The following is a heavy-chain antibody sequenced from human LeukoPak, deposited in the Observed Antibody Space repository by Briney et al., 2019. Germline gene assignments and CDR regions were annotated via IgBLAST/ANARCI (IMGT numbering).Heavy chain of an antibody. CDR3: AREVATRGYFDY. D-gene: IGHD5-12*01. Sequence: TLSLTCTVSGGSISSGAYYWIWIRQHPGKGLEWIGYIYYSGSTYYNPSLKSRVTISIDTSTNQFSLKLSSVTAADTAVYYCAREVATRGYFDYWGQGTLVTVSS. CDR1: GGSISSGAYY. J-gene: IGHJ4*02. CDR2: IYYSGST. V-gene: IGHV4-31*03.